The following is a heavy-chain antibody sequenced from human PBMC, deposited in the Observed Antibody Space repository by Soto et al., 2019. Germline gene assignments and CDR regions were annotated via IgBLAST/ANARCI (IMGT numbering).Heavy chain of an antibody. CDR2: IYYSGST. J-gene: IGHJ4*02. Sequence: QVQLQESGPGLVKPSQTLSLTCSVSGGSISSGGYYWSWIRQHPGKGLEWIGYIYYSGSTYYNPSLNSRVTIPVDPAKNQFSLKLSSVTAADTAVYSCARWPQLAPRFDSWGQGTLVTVSS. V-gene: IGHV4-31*03. CDR1: GGSISSGGYY. CDR3: ARWPQLAPRFDS. D-gene: IGHD1-1*01.